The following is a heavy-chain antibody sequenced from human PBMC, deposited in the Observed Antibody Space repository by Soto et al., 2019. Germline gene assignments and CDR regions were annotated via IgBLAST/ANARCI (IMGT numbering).Heavy chain of an antibody. Sequence: SGPTLVKPTQTLTLTCTFSGFSLSASRMSISWIRQPPGKALEWLAIIYWDDDKRYSPSLRTTFTITKDTSKNQVVLTMTNMDPVDTATYFCAHRPFNSAWHDAYDIWGPGTMVTVSS. CDR3: AHRPFNSAWHDAYDI. CDR1: GFSLSASRMS. D-gene: IGHD5-18*01. CDR2: IYWDDDK. V-gene: IGHV2-5*08. J-gene: IGHJ3*02.